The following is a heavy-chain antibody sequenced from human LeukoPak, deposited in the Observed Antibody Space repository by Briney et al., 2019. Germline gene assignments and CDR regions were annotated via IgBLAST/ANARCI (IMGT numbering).Heavy chain of an antibody. V-gene: IGHV3-66*01. CDR1: GFTVSTNY. CDR3: ASILRSSSGYYFDY. D-gene: IGHD3-10*01. CDR2: IYSGDTT. Sequence: PGGSLRLSCAASGFTVSTNYMSWVRQAPGKGLEWVSVIYSGDTTFYADSVRGKFTISRYNSKNTLYLQMNSLRAEDTAVYYCASILRSSSGYYFDYWGQGTLVTVSS. J-gene: IGHJ4*02.